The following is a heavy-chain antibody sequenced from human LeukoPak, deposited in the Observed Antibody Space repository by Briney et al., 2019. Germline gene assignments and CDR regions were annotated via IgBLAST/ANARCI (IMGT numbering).Heavy chain of an antibody. CDR3: ARVSRLWFGELKVDY. V-gene: IGHV4-61*01. J-gene: IGHJ4*02. CDR1: GGSVSSATYY. Sequence: SETLSLTCTVSGGSVSSATYYWSWIRQPPGKRLEWIAYIYYSGTATYNPSLESRVIISLDTSKNLFSLRMTSVTAADSAVYYCARVSRLWFGELKVDYWGQGTLVTVSS. CDR2: IYYSGTA. D-gene: IGHD3-10*01.